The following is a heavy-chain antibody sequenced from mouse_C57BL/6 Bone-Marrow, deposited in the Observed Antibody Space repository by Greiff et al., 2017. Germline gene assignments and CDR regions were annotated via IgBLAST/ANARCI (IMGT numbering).Heavy chain of an antibody. J-gene: IGHJ2*01. CDR1: GFTFSSYA. Sequence: EVKVEESGGGLVKPGGSLKLSCAASGFTFSSYAMSWVRQTPEKRLEWVATISDGGSYTYYPDNVKGRFTISRDNAKNNLYLQMSHLKSEDTAMYYCGVFDYWGQGTTLTVSS. V-gene: IGHV5-4*03. CDR3: GVFDY. CDR2: ISDGGSYT.